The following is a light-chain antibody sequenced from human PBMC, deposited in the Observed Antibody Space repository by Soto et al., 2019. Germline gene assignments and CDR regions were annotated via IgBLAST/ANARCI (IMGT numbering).Light chain of an antibody. CDR3: SSYAFWVF. Sequence: QSALAQPPSASGSPGQSVTISCTGTSSDVGGYNYVSWYQQHPGKAPKLIIYDVNKRPSGVPDRFSGSKSGNTASLTVSGLQADDEADYYCSSYAFWVFFGGGTKLTVL. CDR2: DVN. V-gene: IGLV2-8*01. CDR1: SSDVGGYNY. J-gene: IGLJ2*01.